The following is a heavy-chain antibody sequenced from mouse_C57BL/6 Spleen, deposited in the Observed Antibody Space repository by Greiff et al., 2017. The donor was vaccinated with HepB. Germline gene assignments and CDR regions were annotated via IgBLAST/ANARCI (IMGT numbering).Heavy chain of an antibody. V-gene: IGHV2-9-1*01. CDR1: GFSFTSYA. CDR3: ASYYYGSSYVRYAMDY. Sequence: VHLVESGPGLVAPSQSLSITCTVSGFSFTSYAISWVRQPPGKGLEWLGVIWTGGGTNYNSALKSRLSISKDNSKSQVFLKMNSLQTDDTARYYCASYYYGSSYVRYAMDYWGQGTSVTVSS. CDR2: IWTGGGT. D-gene: IGHD1-1*01. J-gene: IGHJ4*01.